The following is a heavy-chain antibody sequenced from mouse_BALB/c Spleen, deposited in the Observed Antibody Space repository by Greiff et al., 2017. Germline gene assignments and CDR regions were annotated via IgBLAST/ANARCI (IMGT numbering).Heavy chain of an antibody. V-gene: IGHV14-3*02. CDR2: IDPANGNT. CDR3: ASGLVRSAMDY. J-gene: IGHJ4*01. D-gene: IGHD1-1*01. CDR1: GFNIQDTY. Sequence: VQLQQSGAELVKPGASVKLSCTASGFNIQDTYMPWVKQRPEQGLEWIGRIDPANGNTKYDPKFQGKATITADTSSNTAYLQLSSLTSEDTAVYYCASGLVRSAMDYWGQGTSVTVSS.